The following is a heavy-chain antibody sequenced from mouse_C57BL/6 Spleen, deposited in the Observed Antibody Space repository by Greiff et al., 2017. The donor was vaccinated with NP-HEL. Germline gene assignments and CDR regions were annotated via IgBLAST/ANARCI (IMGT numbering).Heavy chain of an antibody. Sequence: EVKLMESGGDLVKPGGSLQLSCAASGFTFSSYGMSWVRQTPDKRLEWVATISSGGSYTYYPDSVKGRFTITRDNAKNTLYLPMSSLKSEDTTMYYCDRHEPYWFAYWGQGTLVTVSA. V-gene: IGHV5-6*01. J-gene: IGHJ3*01. CDR3: DRHEPYWFAY. CDR1: GFTFSSYG. CDR2: ISSGGSYT.